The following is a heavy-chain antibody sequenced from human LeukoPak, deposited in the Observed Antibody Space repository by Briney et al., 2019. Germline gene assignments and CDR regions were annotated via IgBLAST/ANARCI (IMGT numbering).Heavy chain of an antibody. CDR3: TRGSYDVLTGRSTLGEY. V-gene: IGHV4-34*01. D-gene: IGHD3-9*01. CDR1: GGSFSGYY. J-gene: IGHJ4*02. Sequence: SETLSLTCAVYGGSFSGYYWSWIRQPPGKGLEWIGNIYYSGSTYYNSSLKSRVTISIDTSKNHFSLRLTSVTASDTAVYFCTRGSYDVLTGRSTLGEYWGQGTLVAVSP. CDR2: IYYSGST.